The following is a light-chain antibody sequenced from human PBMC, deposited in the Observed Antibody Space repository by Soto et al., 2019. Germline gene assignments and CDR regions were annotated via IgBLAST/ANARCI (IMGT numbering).Light chain of an antibody. Sequence: DMQMSQSPSSLSASVGNRVPITCQAGQDISNYLNWYQQKLGNPPKLLIYDASNLETGVPSRFSGSGSGTYFTSTITSLQPVYIATYYCQQYSHLITFAQGTRLK. CDR3: QQYSHLIT. J-gene: IGKJ5*01. CDR1: QDISNY. V-gene: IGKV1-33*01. CDR2: DAS.